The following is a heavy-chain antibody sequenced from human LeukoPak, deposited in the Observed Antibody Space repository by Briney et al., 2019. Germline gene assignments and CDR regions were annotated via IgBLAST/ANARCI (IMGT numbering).Heavy chain of an antibody. D-gene: IGHD3-10*01. CDR2: ISAYNGNT. J-gene: IGHJ3*02. CDR3: ARDPLITMVRGVRGFDI. V-gene: IGHV1-18*01. CDR1: GYTFTNYA. Sequence: ASVKVSCKASGYTFTNYAMHWVRQAPGQGLEWMGWISAYNGNTNYAQKFQGRATMTTDTSRSTAYMELRSLRSDDTAVFYCARDPLITMVRGVRGFDIWGQGTMVTVSS.